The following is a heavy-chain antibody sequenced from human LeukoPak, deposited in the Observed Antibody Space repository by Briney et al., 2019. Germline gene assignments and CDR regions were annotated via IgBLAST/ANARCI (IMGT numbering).Heavy chain of an antibody. Sequence: ASVKVSCKASGYTFTSYGISWVRQAPGQGLEWMGLISAYNGNTNYAQKLQGRVTMTTDPSTSTADMELRSLRSDVTAVYYCARDRASSSSFGDYWGQGTLVTVSS. CDR3: ARDRASSSSFGDY. V-gene: IGHV1-18*01. D-gene: IGHD6-6*01. CDR1: GYTFTSYG. J-gene: IGHJ4*02. CDR2: ISAYNGNT.